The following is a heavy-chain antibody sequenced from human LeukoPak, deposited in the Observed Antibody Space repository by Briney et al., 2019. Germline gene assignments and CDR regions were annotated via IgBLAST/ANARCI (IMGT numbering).Heavy chain of an antibody. CDR3: ARDPHSVETTTIVEGFNWFDP. CDR2: ISAYNGNT. D-gene: IGHD5-24*01. J-gene: IGHJ5*02. V-gene: IGHV1-18*01. CDR1: GYTFTSYG. Sequence: ASVKVSCKASGYTFTSYGISWVRQAPGQGLEWMGWISAYNGNTNYAQKLQGRVTMTTDTSTSTAYMELRSLRSDDTAVYYCARDPHSVETTTIVEGFNWFDPWGQGTLVTVSS.